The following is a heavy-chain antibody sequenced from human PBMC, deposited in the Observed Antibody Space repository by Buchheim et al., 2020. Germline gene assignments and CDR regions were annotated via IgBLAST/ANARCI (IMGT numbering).Heavy chain of an antibody. Sequence: EVQLLESGGGLARPGGSLRLSCAGSGFTSTSYCMSWVRQAPGRGLEWVAGISGSGFGTWYADSVKGRFTISRDHSKNTLYLQMDSLRVEETAGYYCAKDGGKTSWGISPLYYFDHWGQGSL. CDR2: ISGSGFGT. CDR3: AKDGGKTSWGISPLYYFDH. CDR1: GFTSTSYC. V-gene: IGHV3-23*01. D-gene: IGHD7-27*01. J-gene: IGHJ4*02.